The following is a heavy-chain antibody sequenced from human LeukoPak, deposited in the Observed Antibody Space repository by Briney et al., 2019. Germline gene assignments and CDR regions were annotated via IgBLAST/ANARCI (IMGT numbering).Heavy chain of an antibody. CDR1: GFTFSSYA. D-gene: IGHD2-15*01. CDR2: IWYDGSNK. CDR3: ARGPIVVVAATPSSPYGFDY. J-gene: IGHJ4*02. Sequence: PGGSLRLSCAASGFTFSSYAMHWVRQAPGKGLEWVAVIWYDGSNKYYADSVKGRFTISRDSSKNTLYLQMNSLRAEDTAVYYCARGPIVVVAATPSSPYGFDYWGQGTLVTVSS. V-gene: IGHV3-33*01.